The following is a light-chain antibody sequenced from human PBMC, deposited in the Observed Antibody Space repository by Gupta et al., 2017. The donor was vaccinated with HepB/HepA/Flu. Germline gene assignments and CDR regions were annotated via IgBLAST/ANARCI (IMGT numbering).Light chain of an antibody. J-gene: IGLJ1*01. V-gene: IGLV1-47*02. CDR2: NDN. CDR1: SSNIGNDN. CDR3: VGWDDSLSGYV. Sequence: QPVLTQPPSASGTPGQRVTISCSGSSSNIGNDNAYWYQQLPGTAPKLLIYNDNQRPSGVPDRFSGSKSGTTASLAISGLRSEDEADYYCVGWDDSLSGYVFGAGTKVKVL.